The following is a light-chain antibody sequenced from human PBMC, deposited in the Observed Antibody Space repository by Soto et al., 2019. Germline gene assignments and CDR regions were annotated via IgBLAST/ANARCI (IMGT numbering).Light chain of an antibody. V-gene: IGKV3-20*01. J-gene: IGKJ1*01. Sequence: IVLTQSPGTLSLSPGERATLSCRASESVSSNYLAWYQQKPGQAPRLLIYDASSRATGIPDRFSGSGSGTDFTLTISRLEPEDFAVYYCQQYGRSPRTFGQGTKVEIK. CDR1: ESVSSNY. CDR3: QQYGRSPRT. CDR2: DAS.